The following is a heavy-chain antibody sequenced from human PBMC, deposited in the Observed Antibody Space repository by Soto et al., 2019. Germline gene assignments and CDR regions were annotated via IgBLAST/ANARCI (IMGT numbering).Heavy chain of an antibody. V-gene: IGHV3-30*18. CDR1: GFTFSSYG. CDR3: AKALDYYDSSGYHPVDY. D-gene: IGHD3-22*01. CDR2: ISYDGSNK. Sequence: GGSLRLSCVASGFTFSSYGMHWVRQAPGKGLEWVAVISYDGSNKYYADSVKGRFTISRDNSKNTLYLQMNSLRAEDTAVYYCAKALDYYDSSGYHPVDYWGQGTLVTVSS. J-gene: IGHJ4*02.